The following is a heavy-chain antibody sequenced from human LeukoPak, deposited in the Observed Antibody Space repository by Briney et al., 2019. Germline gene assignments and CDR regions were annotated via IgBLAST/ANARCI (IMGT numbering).Heavy chain of an antibody. CDR1: GGSISSSSYY. D-gene: IGHD1-14*01. CDR2: IYYSGST. V-gene: IGHV4-39*07. CDR3: ARVRNVAYWFDP. Sequence: PSETLSLTCTVSGGSISSSSYYWGWIRQPPGKGLEWIGSIYYSGSTYYNPSLKSRVTISVDTSKNQFSLKLSSVTAADTAVYYCARVRNVAYWFDPWGQGTLVTVSS. J-gene: IGHJ5*02.